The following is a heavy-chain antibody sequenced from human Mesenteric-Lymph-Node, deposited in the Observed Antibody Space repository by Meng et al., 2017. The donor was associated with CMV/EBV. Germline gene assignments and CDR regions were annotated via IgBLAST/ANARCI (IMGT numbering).Heavy chain of an antibody. CDR2: INGDGSST. CDR3: ARDLVPHVVIVVVSAAPLGY. D-gene: IGHD2-2*03. Sequence: GGSLRLSCAASGFSLRTFWMHWVRQVPGKGLLWVSRINGDGSSTAYADSVRGRFTISRDNAKNTVYLQMNSLRAEDTAVYYCARDLVPHVVIVVVSAAPLGYWGQGTLVTVSS. V-gene: IGHV3-74*01. J-gene: IGHJ4*02. CDR1: GFSLRTFW.